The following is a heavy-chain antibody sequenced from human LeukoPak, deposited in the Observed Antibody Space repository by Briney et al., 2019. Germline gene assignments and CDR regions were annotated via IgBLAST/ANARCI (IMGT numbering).Heavy chain of an antibody. Sequence: GGSLRLSCAASGFTFSSYSMNWVRQAPGKGLEWVSSISSSSSYIYYADSVKGRFTISRDNAKNSLYLQMNSLRAEDTALYYCAKDILPSSTSNHDAFDIWGQGTMVTVSS. J-gene: IGHJ3*02. CDR2: ISSSSSYI. CDR3: AKDILPSSTSNHDAFDI. CDR1: GFTFSSYS. V-gene: IGHV3-21*04. D-gene: IGHD2-2*01.